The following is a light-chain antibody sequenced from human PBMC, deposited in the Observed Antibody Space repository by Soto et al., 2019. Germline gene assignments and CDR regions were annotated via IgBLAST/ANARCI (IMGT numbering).Light chain of an antibody. CDR2: GAS. Sequence: EIVLTQSPATLSLSPGERATLSCRASQSVGSYLAWYQQKPGQAPRRLIYGASTRAAGIPARFSGSGSGTEFTLTISSLQSEDFAVYYCQQYNNWPPITFGQGTRLEIK. CDR3: QQYNNWPPIT. CDR1: QSVGSY. J-gene: IGKJ5*01. V-gene: IGKV3-15*01.